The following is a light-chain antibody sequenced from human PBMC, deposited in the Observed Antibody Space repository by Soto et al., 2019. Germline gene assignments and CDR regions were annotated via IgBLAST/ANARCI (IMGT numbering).Light chain of an antibody. CDR1: QSISNW. J-gene: IGKJ2*01. Sequence: DIQMTQSPSTLSASVGDRVTITCRASQSISNWLAWYQQKPGEAPKLLIYGASTLESGVPSRFSGSGSATELTLTISSLQPDDFAPYYCHQYNSYSPTFGQGTKLEIK. CDR3: HQYNSYSPT. CDR2: GAS. V-gene: IGKV1-5*01.